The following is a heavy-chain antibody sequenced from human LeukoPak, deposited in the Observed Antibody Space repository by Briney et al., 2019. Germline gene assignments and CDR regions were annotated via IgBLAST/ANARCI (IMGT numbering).Heavy chain of an antibody. D-gene: IGHD6-19*01. CDR1: GFTFDDYA. Sequence: GGSLRLSCAASGFTFDDYAMHWVRQAPGKGLEWVSGISWNSGSIGYADSVKGRFTISRDSSKNTLYLQMNSLRVEDTAVYYCAISLYPGITVTGTGNDWGQGNLVTVSS. J-gene: IGHJ4*02. CDR2: ISWNSGSI. CDR3: AISLYPGITVTGTGND. V-gene: IGHV3-9*01.